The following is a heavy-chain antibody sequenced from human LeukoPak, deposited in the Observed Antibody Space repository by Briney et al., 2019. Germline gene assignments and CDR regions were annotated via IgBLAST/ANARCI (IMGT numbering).Heavy chain of an antibody. D-gene: IGHD1/OR15-1a*01. V-gene: IGHV5-51*01. CDR2: IYPGDSDT. J-gene: IGHJ4*02. CDR1: GYSFTNYW. Sequence: GKSLKISCKGSGYSFTNYWIGWVRQMPGKGLEWMGIIYPGDSDTRYSPSFQGQVTISADKSISTAYLQWSGLKASDTAMYYCARHGNNVGFDYWGQGTLVTVSS. CDR3: ARHGNNVGFDY.